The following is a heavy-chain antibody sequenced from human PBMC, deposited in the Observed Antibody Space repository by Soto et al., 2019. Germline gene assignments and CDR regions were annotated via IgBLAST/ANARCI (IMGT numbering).Heavy chain of an antibody. CDR2: IYYSGST. D-gene: IGHD3-16*02. CDR3: ARDYGHNYRYYRWFDP. Sequence: PSETLSLTCTVSNGSISSYYWSWIRQPPGKGLEWIGYIYYSGSTNYNPSLKSRVTISVDTSKNQFSLSLTSATAADTAVYYCARDYGHNYRYYRWFDPWGQVTLVTVSS. CDR1: NGSISSYY. V-gene: IGHV4-59*01. J-gene: IGHJ5*02.